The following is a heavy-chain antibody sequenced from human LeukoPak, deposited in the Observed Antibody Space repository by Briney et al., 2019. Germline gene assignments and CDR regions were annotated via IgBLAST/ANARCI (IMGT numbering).Heavy chain of an antibody. V-gene: IGHV3-23*01. D-gene: IGHD2-2*01. CDR1: GFTFSSYA. J-gene: IGHJ5*01. Sequence: GGSLRLSCAASGFTFSSYAMSWVRQAPGKGLEWVSAISGSGGSTYYADSVKGRFTISRDNSKNTLYLQMNSLRAEDTAVYSCAKGSPLGYCSSTSCYPLDSWGQGTLVTVSS. CDR3: AKGSPLGYCSSTSCYPLDS. CDR2: ISGSGGST.